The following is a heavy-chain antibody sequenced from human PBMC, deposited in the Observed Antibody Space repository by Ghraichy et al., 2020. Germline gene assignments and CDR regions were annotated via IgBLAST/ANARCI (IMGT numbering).Heavy chain of an antibody. CDR3: AKDRKNTAMAEDYGMDV. Sequence: GSLRLSCAASGFTFSSYAMSWVRQAPGKGLEWVSAISGSGGSTYYADSVKGRFTISRDNSKNTLYLQMTSLRAEDTAVYYCAKDRKNTAMAEDYGMDVWGQGTTVTVSS. CDR2: ISGSGGST. J-gene: IGHJ6*02. CDR1: GFTFSSYA. D-gene: IGHD5-18*01. V-gene: IGHV3-23*01.